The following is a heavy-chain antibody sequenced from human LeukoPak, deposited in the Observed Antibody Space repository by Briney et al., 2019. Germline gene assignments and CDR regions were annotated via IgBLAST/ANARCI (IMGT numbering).Heavy chain of an antibody. CDR3: VTDLTRYNWNDRNY. J-gene: IGHJ4*02. Sequence: GASVKVSCKASGYTFTGYYMHWVRQAPGQGLEWMGWINPNSGGTNYAQKFRGRVTMTRDTSISTAYMELSSLRSEDTAVYYCVTDLTRYNWNDRNYWGQGTLVTVSS. D-gene: IGHD1-20*01. CDR2: INPNSGGT. V-gene: IGHV1-2*02. CDR1: GYTFTGYY.